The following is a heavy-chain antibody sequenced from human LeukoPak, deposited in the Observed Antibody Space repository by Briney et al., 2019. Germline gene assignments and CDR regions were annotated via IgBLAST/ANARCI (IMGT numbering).Heavy chain of an antibody. D-gene: IGHD5-18*01. CDR2: IDWDDDK. J-gene: IGHJ4*02. CDR1: GFSLSTSGMC. CDR3: ARLHVDTAMDDY. Sequence: SGPTLVNPTQTLTLTCTFSGFSLSTSGMCMSWIRQPPGKALEWLARIDWDDDKYYSTSLKTRLTISKDTSKNQVVLTMTNMDPVDTATYYCARLHVDTAMDDYWGQGTLVTVSS. V-gene: IGHV2-70*11.